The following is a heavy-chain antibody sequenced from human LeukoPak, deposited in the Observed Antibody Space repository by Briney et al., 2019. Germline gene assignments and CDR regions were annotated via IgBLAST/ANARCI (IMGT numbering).Heavy chain of an antibody. V-gene: IGHV4-61*02. CDR1: GGSISSGSYY. D-gene: IGHD2-15*01. J-gene: IGHJ6*03. CDR3: ARASRDLGYCSGGSCYSYYSYYYMDV. CDR2: IYTSGST. Sequence: PSETLSLTCTVSGGSISSGSYYWSWIRQPPGKGLEWIGRIYTSGSTNYNPSLKSRVTISVDTSKNQFSLKLSSVTAADTAVYYCARASRDLGYCSGGSCYSYYSYYYMDVWGKGTTVTISS.